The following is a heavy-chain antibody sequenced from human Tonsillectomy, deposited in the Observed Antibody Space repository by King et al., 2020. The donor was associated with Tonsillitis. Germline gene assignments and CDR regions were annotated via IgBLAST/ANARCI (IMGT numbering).Heavy chain of an antibody. CDR2: IIPIFGTA. J-gene: IGHJ6*03. CDR1: GDTFSIYA. V-gene: IGHV1-69*06. CDR3: PRSHYDSSGYYSYYYYYMDV. Sequence: VQLVESGAEVKKPGSSVKVSCKASGDTFSIYAISWVRQAPGEGLEWVGGIIPIFGTANYSQKFQGRVTLTADKSTSIAYMELSSLRSEDTAVYYCPRSHYDSSGYYSYYYYYMDVWGKGTTVTVSS. D-gene: IGHD3-22*01.